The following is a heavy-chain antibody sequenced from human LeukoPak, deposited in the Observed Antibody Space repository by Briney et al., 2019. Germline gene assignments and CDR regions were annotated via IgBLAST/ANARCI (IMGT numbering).Heavy chain of an antibody. J-gene: IGHJ4*02. CDR2: INHRGST. CDR1: GGSFSGYY. CDR3: ARAPGAALD. Sequence: KPSETLSLTCAVYGGSFSGYYWSWIRQPPGKGLEWIGEINHRGSTNYNPSLKSRVTVSLDTSKNQFSLKLSSVTAADTAVYYCARAPGAALDWGQGTLLTVSS. V-gene: IGHV4-34*01. D-gene: IGHD2-15*01.